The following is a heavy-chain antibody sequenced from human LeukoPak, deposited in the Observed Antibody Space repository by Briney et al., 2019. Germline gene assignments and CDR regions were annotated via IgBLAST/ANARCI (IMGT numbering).Heavy chain of an antibody. CDR3: ARGVIAAGGNDFDY. Sequence: PSETLSLTCSVSGGAISIYYWSWVRQPPGKELEWIGYIYYTGSTIYNPSLKGRVSMSVDTSKHQFSLHLTSVTAADTAVYYCARGVIAAGGNDFDYWGQGTLVTVSS. CDR1: GGAISIYY. J-gene: IGHJ4*02. D-gene: IGHD6-13*01. CDR2: IYYTGST. V-gene: IGHV4-59*12.